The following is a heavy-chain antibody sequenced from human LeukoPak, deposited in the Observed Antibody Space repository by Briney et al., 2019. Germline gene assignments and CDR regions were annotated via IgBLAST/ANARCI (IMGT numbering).Heavy chain of an antibody. CDR2: INPNSGGT. D-gene: IGHD1-7*01. CDR3: ARDLELFGLSILPTLFDI. V-gene: IGHV1-2*02. J-gene: IGHJ3*02. CDR1: GYTFTGYY. Sequence: ASVKVSCKASGYTFTGYYMHWVRQAPGQGFEWMGWINPNSGGTNYAQKFQGRVTMTRDTSISTAYMELSRLRSDDTAVYYCARDLELFGLSILPTLFDIWGQGTMVTVSS.